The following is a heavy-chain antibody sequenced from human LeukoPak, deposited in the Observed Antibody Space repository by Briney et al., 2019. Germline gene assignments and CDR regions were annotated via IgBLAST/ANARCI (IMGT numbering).Heavy chain of an antibody. CDR1: TSTFDDYG. V-gene: IGHV3-20*04. J-gene: IGHJ4*02. D-gene: IGHD6-19*01. CDR3: AMGDSSGWYFDY. CDR2: INWNGGST. Sequence: GGSLRLSCAASTSTFDDYGMGWVRQVPGKGLEWVSGINWNGGSTGYADSVKGRFTISRDNAKNSLFLQMNSLRAEDTALYYCAMGDSSGWYFDYWGQGTLVTVSS.